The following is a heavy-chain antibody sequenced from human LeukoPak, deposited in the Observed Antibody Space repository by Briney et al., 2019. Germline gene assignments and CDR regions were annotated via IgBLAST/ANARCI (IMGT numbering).Heavy chain of an antibody. Sequence: LSLTCTVSGGSISSSDSFWGWIRQPPGKGLEWVSYISSSGSTIYYADSVKGRFTISRDNAKNSLYLQMNSLRAEDTAVYYCARFIAAAGTGGFDYWGQGTLVTVSS. J-gene: IGHJ4*02. V-gene: IGHV3-11*04. CDR2: ISSSGSTI. CDR1: GGSISSSDSF. D-gene: IGHD6-13*01. CDR3: ARFIAAAGTGGFDY.